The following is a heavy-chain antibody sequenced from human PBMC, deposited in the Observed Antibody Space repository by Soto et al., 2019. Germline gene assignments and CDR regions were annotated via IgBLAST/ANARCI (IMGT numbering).Heavy chain of an antibody. CDR2: ISSSGSTI. D-gene: IGHD1-26*01. Sequence: QVQLVESGGGLVKPGGSLRLSCAASGFTFSDYYMSWIRQAPGKGLEWVSYISSSGSTIYYADSVKGRFTISRDSDKNALYLEINSLRAEDTAVYYCARGGDRSDWDCYYCIDVWGQGTPVTVSS. J-gene: IGHJ6*02. V-gene: IGHV3-11*01. CDR3: ARGGDRSDWDCYYCIDV. CDR1: GFTFSDYY.